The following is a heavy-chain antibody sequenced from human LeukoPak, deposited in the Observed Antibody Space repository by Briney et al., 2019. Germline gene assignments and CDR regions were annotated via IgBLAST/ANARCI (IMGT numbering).Heavy chain of an antibody. V-gene: IGHV3-53*01. CDR3: AKDLPDFWSGYHYTGSFDY. Sequence: GSLRLSCAASGFTVSSNYMSWVRQAPGKGLEWVSIIYSGGSTFYADSVKGRFTISRDNSKNTLYLQMNSLRAEDTAVYYCAKDLPDFWSGYHYTGSFDYWGQGTLVTVSS. D-gene: IGHD3-3*01. J-gene: IGHJ4*02. CDR2: IYSGGST. CDR1: GFTVSSNY.